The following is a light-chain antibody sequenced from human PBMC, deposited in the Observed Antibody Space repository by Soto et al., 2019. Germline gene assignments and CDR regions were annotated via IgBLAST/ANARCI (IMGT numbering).Light chain of an antibody. V-gene: IGKV3-20*01. CDR2: GAS. CDR3: QYYGSSYT. J-gene: IGKJ2*01. Sequence: EIVLTQSPGTLSLSPGARATLSCRPSQSVSSTYLAWYQQKPAQAPRLLIYGASNRAAGVPDRFSGSGSGTDFTLTISRLEPEDFAVYYCQYYGSSYTFGQGTRLEIK. CDR1: QSVSSTY.